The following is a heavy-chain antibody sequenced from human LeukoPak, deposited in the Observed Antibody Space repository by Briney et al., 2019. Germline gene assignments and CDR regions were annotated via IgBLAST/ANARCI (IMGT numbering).Heavy chain of an antibody. CDR2: IYYSGST. V-gene: IGHV4-39*01. D-gene: IGHD2-2*01. CDR1: GGSISSSSYY. J-gene: IGHJ5*02. CDR3: ARREEEDIVVVPAAHRGWFDP. Sequence: SETLSLTCTVSGGSISSSSYYWVWIRQPPGKGLEWIGSIYYSGSTYYNLSLKSRVTISVDTSKNQFSLKLLSVTAADTAVYYCARREEEDIVVVPAAHRGWFDPWGQGTLVTVSS.